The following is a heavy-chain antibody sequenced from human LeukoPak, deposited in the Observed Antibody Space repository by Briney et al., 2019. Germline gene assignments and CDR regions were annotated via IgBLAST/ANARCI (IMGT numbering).Heavy chain of an antibody. V-gene: IGHV4-34*01. D-gene: IGHD2-2*01. CDR3: AKGDIVVVPAANPRYYYYGMDV. CDR2: INHSGST. J-gene: IGHJ6*02. Sequence: SETLSLTCAVYGGSFSGYYWSWIRQPPGKGLEWIGEINHSGSTNYNPSLKSRVTISVDTSKNQFSLKLSSVTAADTAVYYCAKGDIVVVPAANPRYYYYGMDVWGQGTTVTVSS. CDR1: GGSFSGYY.